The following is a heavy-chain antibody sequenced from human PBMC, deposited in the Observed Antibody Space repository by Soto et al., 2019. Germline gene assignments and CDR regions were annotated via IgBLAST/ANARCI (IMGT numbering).Heavy chain of an antibody. CDR1: GGSISSYY. Sequence: SPTLSLTCTVSGGSISSYYWSWIRQPPGKGLEWIGYIYYSGSTNYNPSLKSRVTISVDTSKNQFSLKLSSVTAADTAVYYCARTHDWVYYFDYWGQGTLVTVSS. V-gene: IGHV4-59*01. D-gene: IGHD3-16*01. J-gene: IGHJ4*02. CDR3: ARTHDWVYYFDY. CDR2: IYYSGST.